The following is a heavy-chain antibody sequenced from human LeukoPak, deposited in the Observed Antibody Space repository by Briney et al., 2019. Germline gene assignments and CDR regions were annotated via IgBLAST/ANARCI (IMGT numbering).Heavy chain of an antibody. CDR1: GFTVSINY. D-gene: IGHD3-22*01. V-gene: IGHV3-66*01. Sequence: GGSLRLSCAASGFTVSINYMGWVRQAPGKGLEWVSDINSDGSAYYADSVKGRFTISRDNSKNTLYLQINSLRAEDTAVYYCARLAGGSSGPLDYWGQGTLVTVSS. CDR3: ARLAGGSSGPLDY. CDR2: INSDGSA. J-gene: IGHJ4*02.